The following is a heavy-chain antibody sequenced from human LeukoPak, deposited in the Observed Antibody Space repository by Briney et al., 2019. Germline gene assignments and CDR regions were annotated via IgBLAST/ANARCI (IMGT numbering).Heavy chain of an antibody. CDR3: ARDDVSGWYSSHTDY. Sequence: PGGSLRLSCAASGFTFSSYSMNWVRQAPGKGLEWVSSISSSSSYIYYADSVKGRFTISRDNAKNSLYLQMNSLRAEDTAVYYCARDDVSGWYSSHTDYWGQGTLVTVSS. CDR2: ISSSSSYI. CDR1: GFTFSSYS. J-gene: IGHJ4*02. V-gene: IGHV3-21*01. D-gene: IGHD6-19*01.